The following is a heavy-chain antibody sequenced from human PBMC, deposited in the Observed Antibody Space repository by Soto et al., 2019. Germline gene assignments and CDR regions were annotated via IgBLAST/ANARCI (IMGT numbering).Heavy chain of an antibody. J-gene: IGHJ6*02. V-gene: IGHV2-70*04. CDR1: EFSLSTGGMR. CDR3: AWIQSGLSMEV. Sequence: SGPTLVNPTQTLTLTCTFSEFSLSTGGMRVSWIRQPPGKALEWLARIDWDDDKFYSTSLKTRLTISGDSSKNQVVLTMTNMDPVDTATYYCAWIQSGLSMEVCGQGTTLTVSS. D-gene: IGHD3-10*01. CDR2: IDWDDDK.